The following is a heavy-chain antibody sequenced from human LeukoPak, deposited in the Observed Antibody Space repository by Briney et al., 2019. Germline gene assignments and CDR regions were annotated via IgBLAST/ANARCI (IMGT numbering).Heavy chain of an antibody. V-gene: IGHV4-31*03. CDR2: IYYSGST. CDR3: AGESCSSTSCYGRVGYYYYGMDV. CDR1: GGSISSGGYY. Sequence: PSQTLSLTCTVSGGSISSGGYYWSWIRQHPGKGLEWIGYIYYSGSTHYNPSLKSRVTISVDTSKNQFSLKLSSVTAADTAVYYCAGESCSSTSCYGRVGYYYYGMDVWGKGTTVTVSS. J-gene: IGHJ6*04. D-gene: IGHD2-2*01.